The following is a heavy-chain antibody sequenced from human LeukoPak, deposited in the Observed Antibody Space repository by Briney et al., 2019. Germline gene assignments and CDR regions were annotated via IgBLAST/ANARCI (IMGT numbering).Heavy chain of an antibody. CDR3: AKVDSGYDSGGGDY. D-gene: IGHD5-12*01. V-gene: IGHV3-23*01. CDR1: GFTFSSYA. J-gene: IGHJ4*02. Sequence: PGGSLRLSCAASGFTFSSYAMSWVRQAPGKGLEWVSAISGSGGSTYYADSVKGRFTISRDNSKNTLYLQMNSLRAEDTAVYYCAKVDSGYDSGGGDYWGQGTLVTVSS. CDR2: ISGSGGST.